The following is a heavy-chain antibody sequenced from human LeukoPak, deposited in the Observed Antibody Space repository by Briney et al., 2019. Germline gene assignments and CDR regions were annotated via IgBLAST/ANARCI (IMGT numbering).Heavy chain of an antibody. CDR3: ARDHHRRLYDSQARDTFDF. CDR1: GFTFSNYA. D-gene: IGHD3-22*01. V-gene: IGHV3-23*01. CDR2: ISGSGDNT. Sequence: GGSLRLSCAASGFTFSNYAMSWVRQAPGKGLEWVSAISGSGDNTYYADSVKGRFTVSRDNSKNTLYVQMKSLRAEDTAVYYCARDHHRRLYDSQARDTFDFWGQGTMVTVSS. J-gene: IGHJ3*01.